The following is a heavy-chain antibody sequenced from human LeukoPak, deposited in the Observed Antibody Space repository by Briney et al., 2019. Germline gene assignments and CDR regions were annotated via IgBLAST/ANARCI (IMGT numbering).Heavy chain of an antibody. CDR1: GFTVSNNY. D-gene: IGHD2-15*01. J-gene: IGHJ3*02. Sequence: GGSLRLSCAASGFTVSNNYMNWVRQAPGKGLEWVSLIYSGGSTHYADSVEGRFTISRDNSKNTLYLQMNSLRAEDTAVYYCARAEGSGDAFDIWGQGTMVTVSS. V-gene: IGHV3-66*02. CDR3: ARAEGSGDAFDI. CDR2: IYSGGST.